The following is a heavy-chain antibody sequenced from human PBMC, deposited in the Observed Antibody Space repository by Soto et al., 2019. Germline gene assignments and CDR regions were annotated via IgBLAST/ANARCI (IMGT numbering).Heavy chain of an antibody. CDR2: ISYDGSNK. J-gene: IGHJ5*02. D-gene: IGHD3-22*01. CDR1: GFTFSSYG. CDR3: AKDLSEIVVSPNWFDP. Sequence: GGSLRLSCAASGFTFSSYGMHWVRQAPGKGLEWVAVISYDGSNKYYADSVKGRFTISRDNSKNTLYLQMNSLRAEDTAVYYCAKDLSEIVVSPNWFDPWGQGTLVTVSS. V-gene: IGHV3-30*18.